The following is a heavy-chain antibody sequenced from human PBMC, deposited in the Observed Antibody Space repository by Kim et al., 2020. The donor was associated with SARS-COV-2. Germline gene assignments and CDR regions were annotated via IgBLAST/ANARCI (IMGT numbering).Heavy chain of an antibody. CDR2: IYHSGIT. J-gene: IGHJ5*02. Sequence: SETLSLTCAVSGGSISSGGYSWSWIRQPPGKGLEWIGYIYHSGITYYNPSLKSRVTISVDRSKNQFSLKLSSVTAADTAVYYCARGAGSILNNWFDPWG. CDR3: ARGAGSILNNWFDP. CDR1: GGSISSGGYS. V-gene: IGHV4-30-2*01. D-gene: IGHD2-21*01.